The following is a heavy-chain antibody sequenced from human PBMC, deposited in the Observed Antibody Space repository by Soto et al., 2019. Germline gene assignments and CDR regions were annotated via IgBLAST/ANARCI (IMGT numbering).Heavy chain of an antibody. CDR1: GFSFSNYG. CDR2: VSSDGNNK. V-gene: IGHV3-30*18. D-gene: IGHD2-2*01. Sequence: GSLRLSCAASGFSFSNYGMHWVRQAPGKGLEWVAFVSSDGNNKYYADSVKGRFTISRDNSKNTLYLQVDSLRVDDTAVYYRAKDRVIQLLPIWPDPWGQGTLVTVS. J-gene: IGHJ5*02. CDR3: AKDRVIQLLPIWPDP.